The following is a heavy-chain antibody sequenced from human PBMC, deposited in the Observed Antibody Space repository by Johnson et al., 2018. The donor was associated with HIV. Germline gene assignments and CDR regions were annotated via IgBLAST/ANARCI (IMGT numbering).Heavy chain of an antibody. D-gene: IGHD2-21*01. J-gene: IGHJ3*02. Sequence: VQLVESGGGLVKPGGSLRLSCAASGFTFSNAWMSWVRQAPVKGLEWVGRIKSKTDGGTTDYAAPVKGRFTILRDDSKNTLYLQMNSLKTEDTAVYYCTTFKCGGDCYAFDIWGQGTMVTVSS. CDR2: IKSKTDGGTT. V-gene: IGHV3-15*01. CDR1: GFTFSNAW. CDR3: TTFKCGGDCYAFDI.